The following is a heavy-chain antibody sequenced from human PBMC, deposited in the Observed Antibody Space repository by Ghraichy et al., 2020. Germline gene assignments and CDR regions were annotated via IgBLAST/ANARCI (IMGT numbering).Heavy chain of an antibody. Sequence: GGSLRLSCAASGFSFSAHAFHWVRQTPGKGLEWLSYITPGSDIIYYADFVKGRFTISRDNAKKSLYLEMDSLGVEDTAVYSCTRALGYWAFDYWGQGALVTVSS. CDR3: TRALGYWAFDY. CDR2: ITPGSDII. D-gene: IGHD2-8*02. CDR1: GFSFSAHA. J-gene: IGHJ4*02. V-gene: IGHV3-48*01.